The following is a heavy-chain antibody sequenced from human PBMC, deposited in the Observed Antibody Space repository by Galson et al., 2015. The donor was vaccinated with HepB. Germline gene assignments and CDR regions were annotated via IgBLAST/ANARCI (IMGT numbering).Heavy chain of an antibody. CDR1: GGSLSLYY. D-gene: IGHD5-12*01. CDR3: ARRSGYDWHNGMDV. V-gene: IGHV4-59*08. Sequence: LVKPTQTLSLTCTVSGGSLSLYYWSWIRQPPGKGLEWIGCVYYTGSTSYNPSLKSRITISVDTSKNQVSLKLSSVTAADTAVYYCARRSGYDWHNGMDVWGQGTAVTVSS. J-gene: IGHJ6*02. CDR2: VYYTGST.